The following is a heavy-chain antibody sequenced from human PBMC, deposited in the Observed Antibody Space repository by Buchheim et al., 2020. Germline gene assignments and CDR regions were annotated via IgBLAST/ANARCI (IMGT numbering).Heavy chain of an antibody. Sequence: QVQLVESGGGVVQPGRSLRLSCAASGFTFSSYGMHWVRQAPGKGLEWVAVIWYDGSNKYYADSVKGRFTISRDNSKNTLYLQMNSLRAEDTGVYYCARDGEYQLPTIFGYWGQGTL. CDR2: IWYDGSNK. D-gene: IGHD2-2*01. CDR3: ARDGEYQLPTIFGY. CDR1: GFTFSSYG. V-gene: IGHV3-33*01. J-gene: IGHJ4*02.